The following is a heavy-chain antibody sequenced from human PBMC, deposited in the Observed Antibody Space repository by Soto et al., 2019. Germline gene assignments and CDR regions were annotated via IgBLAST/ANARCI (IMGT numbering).Heavy chain of an antibody. CDR2: LMPILGST. CDR3: ASLPSFYYGSGYGMEV. D-gene: IGHD3-10*01. Sequence: QVQLVQSGTEVKKPGSSVKVSCKASGGTFRSNAISWVRQAPGQGREWMGGLMPILGSTNYAQKLQGRVTISADESASTAYMELSTLRAADTSVYYCASLPSFYYGSGYGMEVWGQGTTVTVSS. J-gene: IGHJ6*02. CDR1: GGTFRSNA. V-gene: IGHV1-69*01.